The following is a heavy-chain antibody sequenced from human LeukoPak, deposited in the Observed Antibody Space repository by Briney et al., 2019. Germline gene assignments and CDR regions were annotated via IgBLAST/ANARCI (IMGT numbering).Heavy chain of an antibody. CDR3: ARDPGDDSSGYYHY. J-gene: IGHJ4*02. CDR2: ISYDGSNK. V-gene: IGHV3-30-3*01. Sequence: GSLRLSCAASGFTFSSYAMHWVRQAPGKGLEWVAVISYDGSNKYYADSVKGRFTISRDNSKNTLYLQMNSLRAEDTAVYYCARDPGDDSSGYYHYWGQGTLVTVSS. CDR1: GFTFSSYA. D-gene: IGHD3-22*01.